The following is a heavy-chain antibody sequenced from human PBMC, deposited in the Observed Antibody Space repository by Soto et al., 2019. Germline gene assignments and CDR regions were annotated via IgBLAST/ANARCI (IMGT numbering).Heavy chain of an antibody. Sequence: QVQLQESGPGLVKPSETLSLTCTVSGGSISSYYWSWIRQPPGKGLEWIGYIYNSGSTNYNPSLKSAATISVDTSKNQFSLKLSSATAADTGVYYCARVWGVAFDIWGQGTMVTGST. CDR2: IYNSGST. CDR1: GGSISSYY. D-gene: IGHD3-10*01. V-gene: IGHV4-59*01. J-gene: IGHJ3*02. CDR3: ARVWGVAFDI.